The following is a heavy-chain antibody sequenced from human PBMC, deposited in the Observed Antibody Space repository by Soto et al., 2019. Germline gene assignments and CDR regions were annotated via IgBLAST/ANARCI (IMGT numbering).Heavy chain of an antibody. CDR1: GGTFSSYA. CDR2: IIPISETT. V-gene: IGHV1-69*01. Sequence: QAQLVQSGAEVKKPGSSVKVSCKASGGTFSSYAISWVRQAPGQGLEWMGGIIPISETTNYAQKFQGRGTITADESKSTAYMELSSLRSEDTAVYYCARSQGSSTSLEIYYYYYYGMDVWGQGTTVTVSS. CDR3: ARSQGSSTSLEIYYYYYYGMDV. D-gene: IGHD2-2*01. J-gene: IGHJ6*02.